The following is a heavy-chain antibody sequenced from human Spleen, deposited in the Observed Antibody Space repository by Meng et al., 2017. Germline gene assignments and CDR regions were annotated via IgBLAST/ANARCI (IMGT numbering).Heavy chain of an antibody. J-gene: IGHJ4*02. D-gene: IGHD2-2*02. CDR2: IYYTGST. Sequence: QLQLQESGPGLVKPSETLSLTCTVSGGSISSSSYCWGWIRQPPGKGLEWGGSIYYTGSTYYSPALKSRVTISLDTSKNQFSLNLSSVTAADTAVYYCARGYCSTTSCYNRYFDYWGLGTLVTVSS. V-gene: IGHV4-39*01. CDR1: GGSISSSSYC. CDR3: ARGYCSTTSCYNRYFDY.